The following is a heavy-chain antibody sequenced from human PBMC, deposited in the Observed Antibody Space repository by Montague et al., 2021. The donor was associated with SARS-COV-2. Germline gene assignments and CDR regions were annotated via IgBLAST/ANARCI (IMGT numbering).Heavy chain of an antibody. V-gene: IGHV4-59*11. CDR1: GGSISSHY. J-gene: IGHJ4*02. CDR2: ISYSGST. CDR3: ARGFDY. Sequence: SETLSLTCTVSGGSISSHYWSWIRQPPGKGLEWIGYISYSGSTNYNPSLKSRVTISVDTSKNQFSLKLSSVTAADTAVYYCARGFDYWGQGTLVTVSS.